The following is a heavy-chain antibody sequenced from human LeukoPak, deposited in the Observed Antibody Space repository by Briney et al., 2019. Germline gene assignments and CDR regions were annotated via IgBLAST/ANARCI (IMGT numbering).Heavy chain of an antibody. Sequence: GGSLRLSCAASGFTFSSYAMNWVRQPPGKGLEWVSVISGNGASTYYADSVKGRFTFSRDNSKNTVLLQMNSLRAEDTALYYCAKDLPAGPLTMWGYFDYWGLGNLVTVSS. V-gene: IGHV3-23*01. CDR2: ISGNGAST. J-gene: IGHJ4*02. D-gene: IGHD4/OR15-4a*01. CDR1: GFTFSSYA. CDR3: AKDLPAGPLTMWGYFDY.